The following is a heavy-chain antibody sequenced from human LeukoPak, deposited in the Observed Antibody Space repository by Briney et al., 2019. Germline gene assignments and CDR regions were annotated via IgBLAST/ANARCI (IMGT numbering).Heavy chain of an antibody. D-gene: IGHD3-22*01. CDR3: ARVDYYDSSGYYYGFDY. CDR2: ISYDGSNK. V-gene: IGHV3-30-3*01. Sequence: GGSLRLSCAASGFTLSSYAMHWVRQAPGKGLEWVAVISYDGSNKYYADSVKGRFTISRDNSKNTLYLQMNSLRAEDTAVYYCARVDYYDSSGYYYGFDYWGQGTLVTVSS. J-gene: IGHJ4*02. CDR1: GFTLSSYA.